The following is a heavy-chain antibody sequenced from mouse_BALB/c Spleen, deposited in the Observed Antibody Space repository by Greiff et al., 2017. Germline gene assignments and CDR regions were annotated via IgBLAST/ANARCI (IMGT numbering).Heavy chain of an antibody. CDR1: GFTFSSYA. Sequence: DVHLVESGGGLVKPGGSLKLSCAASGFTFSSYAMSWVRQTPEKRLEWVASISSGGSTYYPDSVKGRFTISRDNARNILYLQMSSLRSEDTAMYYCARGGNYAMDYWGQGTSVTVSS. CDR3: ARGGNYAMDY. J-gene: IGHJ4*01. V-gene: IGHV5-6-5*01. CDR2: ISSGGST. D-gene: IGHD1-1*01.